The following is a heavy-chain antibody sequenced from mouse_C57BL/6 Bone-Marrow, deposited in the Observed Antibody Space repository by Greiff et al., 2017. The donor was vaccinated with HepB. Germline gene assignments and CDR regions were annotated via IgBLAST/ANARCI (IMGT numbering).Heavy chain of an antibody. D-gene: IGHD4-1*01. CDR1: GFTFSSYG. J-gene: IGHJ4*01. CDR3: AGVWVYYAMDY. V-gene: IGHV5-6*01. CDR2: ISSGGSYT. Sequence: EVKLVESGGDLVKPGGSLKLSCAASGFTFSSYGMSWVRQTPDKRLEWVATISSGGSYTYYPDSVKGRFTISRDNAKNTLYLQMSSLKSEDTAMYYCAGVWVYYAMDYWGQGTSVTVSS.